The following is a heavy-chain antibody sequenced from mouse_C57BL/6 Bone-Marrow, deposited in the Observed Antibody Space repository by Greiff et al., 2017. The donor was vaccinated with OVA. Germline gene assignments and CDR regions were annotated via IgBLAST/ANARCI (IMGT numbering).Heavy chain of an antibody. CDR1: GYTFTNYW. CDR3: ARQAQVPGQSRLRYYFDY. J-gene: IGHJ2*01. V-gene: IGHV1-63*01. D-gene: IGHD3-2*02. Sequence: QVQLQQSGAELVRPGTSVKMSCKASGYTFTNYWIGWAKQRPGHGLEWIGDIYPGGGYTNYNEKFKGKATLTADKSSSTAYMQFSSLTSEDSAIYYCARQAQVPGQSRLRYYFDYWGQGTTLTVSS. CDR2: IYPGGGYT.